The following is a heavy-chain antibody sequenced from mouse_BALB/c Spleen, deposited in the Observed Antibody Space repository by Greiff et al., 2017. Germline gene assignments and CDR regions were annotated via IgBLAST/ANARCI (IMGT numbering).Heavy chain of an antibody. J-gene: IGHJ2*01. CDR3: TRWGTSDYFDY. CDR1: GYTFTSYW. Sequence: QVQLQQSGAELVRPGASVKLSCTASGYTFTSYWINWVKQRPGQGLEWIGNIYPSGSYTNYNQKFKDKATLTVDKSSSTDYMQLSSPTSEDSAVYYGTRWGTSDYFDYWGQGTTLTVSS. V-gene: IGHV1-69*02. D-gene: IGHD2-14*01. CDR2: IYPSGSYT.